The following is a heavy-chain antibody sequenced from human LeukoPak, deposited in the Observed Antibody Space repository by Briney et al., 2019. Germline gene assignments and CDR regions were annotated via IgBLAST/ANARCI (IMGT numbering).Heavy chain of an antibody. CDR3: AKTDGVLQYFDWLGVVFDS. V-gene: IGHV1-24*01. CDR2: FDPEDGET. D-gene: IGHD3-9*01. CDR1: GYTLIELS. Sequence: ASVKVSCKVSGYTLIELSMHWVRQAPGKGLEWMGGFDPEDGETIYAQKFQGRVAITADESTKTAYMELSSLRSEDTAVYYCAKTDGVLQYFDWLGVVFDSWGQGTLVTVSS. J-gene: IGHJ4*02.